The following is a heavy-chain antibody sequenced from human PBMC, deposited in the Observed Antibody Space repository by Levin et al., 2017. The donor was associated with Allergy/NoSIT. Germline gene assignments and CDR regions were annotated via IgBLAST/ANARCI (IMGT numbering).Heavy chain of an antibody. CDR1: GFTFHTYG. CDR2: ISYDGSHQ. J-gene: IGHJ6*02. V-gene: IGHV3-30*18. D-gene: IGHD2-15*01. Sequence: SGFSGFTFHTYGMHRVRQASGKGLEWVAVISYDGSHQFYVDSVKGRFTISRDNSKNTLYLQMNSLRPYDTALYYCAKDTAGYCRGANCYRTYYYGMDVWGQGTTVTVPS. CDR3: AKDTAGYCRGANCYRTYYYGMDV.